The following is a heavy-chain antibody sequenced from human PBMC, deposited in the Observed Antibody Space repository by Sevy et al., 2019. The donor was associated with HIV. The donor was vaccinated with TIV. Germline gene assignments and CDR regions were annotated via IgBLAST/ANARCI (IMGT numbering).Heavy chain of an antibody. D-gene: IGHD1-20*01. CDR3: ARGGYNWELPGSGWFDP. V-gene: IGHV4-4*02. CDR1: GGTISSSNW. Sequence: SETLSLTCAVSGGTISSSNWWSWVRQPPGKGLEWIGEIYHSGSTNSNPSLKSRVTISVDKSKNQFSLKLSSVTAADTAVYYCARGGYNWELPGSGWFDPWGQGTLVTVSS. CDR2: IYHSGST. J-gene: IGHJ5*02.